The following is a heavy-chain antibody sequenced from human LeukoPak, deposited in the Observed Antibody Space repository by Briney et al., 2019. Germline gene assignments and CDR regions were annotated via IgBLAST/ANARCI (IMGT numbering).Heavy chain of an antibody. D-gene: IGHD1-1*01. J-gene: IGHJ4*02. CDR3: ARALTTLTYEGY. CDR1: GFTFGDYA. CDR2: ISGSNSYI. Sequence: GGSLRLSCTASGFTFGDYALSWFRQAPGKGLEWVSSISGSNSYIFYADSVKGRFTVSRDNAKDSLYLQMNSLRAEDTAVYYCARALTTLTYEGYRGQGTLVTVSS. V-gene: IGHV3-21*01.